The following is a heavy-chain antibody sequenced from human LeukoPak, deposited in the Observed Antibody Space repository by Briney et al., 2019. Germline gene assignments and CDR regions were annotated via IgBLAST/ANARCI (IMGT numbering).Heavy chain of an antibody. Sequence: GGSLRLSCAGSGFSFSSYGMHWVRQAPGKGLEWMAFIRSDGSNKYYADSVKGRLTISRDNSKNTLYLQMNSLRVEDTAVYYCAREVDSSDELGAFDIWGQGTLVTVSS. CDR2: IRSDGSNK. CDR1: GFSFSSYG. D-gene: IGHD6-19*01. CDR3: AREVDSSDELGAFDI. V-gene: IGHV3-30*02. J-gene: IGHJ3*02.